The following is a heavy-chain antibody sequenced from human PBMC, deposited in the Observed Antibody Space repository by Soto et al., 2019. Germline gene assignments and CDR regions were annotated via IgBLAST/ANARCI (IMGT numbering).Heavy chain of an antibody. CDR3: ARDLGLLQSLFDY. CDR1: VFSFNSFN. V-gene: IGHV3-21*01. J-gene: IGHJ4*02. D-gene: IGHD3-16*01. Sequence: PWGSLRLSCLSSVFSFNSFNMNWIRRAPGRGLEWVASISVSGDNIYYGDSVQGRFTISRDNSKRSVFLDLSSLRVEDTAVYYCARDLGLLQSLFDYWGQGTLVTVSS. CDR2: ISVSGDNI.